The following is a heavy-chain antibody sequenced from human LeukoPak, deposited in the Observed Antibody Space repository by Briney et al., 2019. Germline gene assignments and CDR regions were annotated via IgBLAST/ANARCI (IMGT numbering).Heavy chain of an antibody. CDR3: AREIEMATIGV. D-gene: IGHD5-24*01. Sequence: MPSETLSLTCTVSGGSISSYYWCWIRQPPGKGLEWIGYIYYSGSTNYNPSLKSRVTISVDTSKDQFSLKLSSVTAADTAVYYCAREIEMATIGVWGQGTLVTVSS. CDR2: IYYSGST. CDR1: GGSISSYY. J-gene: IGHJ4*02. V-gene: IGHV4-59*01.